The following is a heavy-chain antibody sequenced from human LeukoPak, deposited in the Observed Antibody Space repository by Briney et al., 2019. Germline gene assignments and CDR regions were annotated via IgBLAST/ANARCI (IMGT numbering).Heavy chain of an antibody. V-gene: IGHV3-7*01. Sequence: PGGSLRLSCAASGFTFSIYWMSWVRQAPGKGLEWVANIKQDGSEKYYVDSVKGRFTISKDNAKNSLYLQMNSLRAEDTAVYYCASVCSGGSCYANGYYLESWGQGTLVTVSS. J-gene: IGHJ4*02. CDR2: IKQDGSEK. D-gene: IGHD2-15*01. CDR3: ASVCSGGSCYANGYYLES. CDR1: GFTFSIYW.